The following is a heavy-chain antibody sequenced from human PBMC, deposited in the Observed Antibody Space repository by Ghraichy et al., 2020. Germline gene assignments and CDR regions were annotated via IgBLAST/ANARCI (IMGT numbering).Heavy chain of an antibody. CDR1: GFTFSSYA. Sequence: GGSLRLSCAASGFTFSSYALSWVRQAPGKGLEWVSALSGGGGSTYYADSVKGRFTISRDNSKNTLYLQLNSLRADDTAIYYCAKFRLETAMDLDAFDIWGRGTMVTVSS. J-gene: IGHJ3*02. CDR3: AKFRLETAMDLDAFDI. D-gene: IGHD5-18*01. V-gene: IGHV3-23*01. CDR2: LSGGGGST.